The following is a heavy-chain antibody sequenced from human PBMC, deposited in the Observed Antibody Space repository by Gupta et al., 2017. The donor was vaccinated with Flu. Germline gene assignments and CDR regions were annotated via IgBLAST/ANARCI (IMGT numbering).Heavy chain of an antibody. CDR3: TPSGSYQSPFNY. CDR2: IRSKPNNYAT. CDR1: GFTFSGSA. V-gene: IGHV3-73*02. Sequence: EVQLVESGGGLVQPGGSLKLSCAASGFTFSGSAMHWVRQGSGKGLEWVGRIRSKPNNYATAYAASVKGRFTISRDDSKNTAYLQMNRLQTEDTAVYYCTPSGSYQSPFNYWGQGTLVTVSS. J-gene: IGHJ4*02. D-gene: IGHD1-26*01.